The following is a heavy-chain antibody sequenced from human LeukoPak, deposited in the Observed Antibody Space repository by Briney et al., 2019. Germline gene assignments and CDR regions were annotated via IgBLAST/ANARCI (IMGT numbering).Heavy chain of an antibody. Sequence: GGSLRLSCAASGFIVSSNYMNWVRQAPGKGLEWVSVIYTDGSTYYADSVKGRFTNSRDISRNTVHLQMNSLRAGDTAVYYCARDPHGYNSYFDYWGQGTLVTVSS. D-gene: IGHD5-24*01. V-gene: IGHV3-53*01. CDR3: ARDPHGYNSYFDY. CDR1: GFIVSSNY. CDR2: IYTDGST. J-gene: IGHJ4*02.